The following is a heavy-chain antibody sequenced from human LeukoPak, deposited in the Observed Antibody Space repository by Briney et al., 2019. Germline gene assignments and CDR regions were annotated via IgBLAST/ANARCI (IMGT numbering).Heavy chain of an antibody. D-gene: IGHD3-22*01. J-gene: IGHJ4*02. Sequence: GGSLRLSCTASGFTFGDYAMSWVRQAPGKGLEWVSVIYSGGSTYYADSVKGRFTISRDNSKNTLYLQMNSLRAEDTAVYYCARMLGGYYYDSSGYYYDYWGQGTLVTVSS. CDR3: ARMLGGYYYDSSGYYYDY. V-gene: IGHV3-53*01. CDR2: IYSGGST. CDR1: GFTFGDYA.